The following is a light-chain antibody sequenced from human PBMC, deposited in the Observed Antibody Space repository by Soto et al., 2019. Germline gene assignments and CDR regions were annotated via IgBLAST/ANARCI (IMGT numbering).Light chain of an antibody. CDR2: DAS. J-gene: IGKJ5*01. CDR1: QSISTW. V-gene: IGKV1-5*01. Sequence: DIQMTQSPSTLSESVGDRVTITCRASQSISTWLAWYQQKPGKAPKLLIYDASSLGSGVPLRFSGSGSGTEFTLTISSLEPEDAAVYYCQQRSNWPPITFGQGTRLEIK. CDR3: QQRSNWPPIT.